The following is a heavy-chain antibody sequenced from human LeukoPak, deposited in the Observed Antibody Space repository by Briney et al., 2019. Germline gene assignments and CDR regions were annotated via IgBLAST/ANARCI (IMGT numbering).Heavy chain of an antibody. J-gene: IGHJ4*02. CDR3: AKGLPRSGYYYFDY. V-gene: IGHV3-23*01. D-gene: IGHD3-3*01. CDR2: ISGSGGST. CDR1: GFTFSSYV. Sequence: PGGSLRLSCAASGFTFSSYVMSWVRQAPGKGLEWVSAISGSGGSTYYADSVKGRLTISRDNSKNTLYLQMNSLRAEDTAVYYCAKGLPRSGYYYFDYWGQGTLVTVSS.